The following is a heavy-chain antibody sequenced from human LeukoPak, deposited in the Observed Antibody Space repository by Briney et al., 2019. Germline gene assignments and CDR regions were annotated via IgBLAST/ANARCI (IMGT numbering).Heavy chain of an antibody. V-gene: IGHV4-59*01. CDR3: ARDRFGGYGAFDI. Sequence: SETLSLTCTVSGGSISSYYWSWIRQPPGKGLEWIGYIYYSGSTNYNPSLKSRVTISVDKSKNQFSLKLSSVTAADTAVYYCARDRFGGYGAFDIWGQGTMVTVSS. CDR2: IYYSGST. J-gene: IGHJ3*02. D-gene: IGHD3-22*01. CDR1: GGSISSYY.